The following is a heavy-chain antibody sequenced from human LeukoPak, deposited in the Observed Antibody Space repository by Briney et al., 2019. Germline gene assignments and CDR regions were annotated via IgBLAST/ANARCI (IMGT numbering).Heavy chain of an antibody. D-gene: IGHD3-3*01. CDR1: GISCTTKGVG. CDR3: VHTVLRSPDF. CDR2: FYWYADK. Sequence: SGPTLVHPTPALTLTFTFSGISCTTKGVGVGWVRQPPGKALEWLSHFYWYADKRYSPSLKSRLPITRDTSKNEVVLIMTNVDPVDTATYYCVHTVLRSPDFWGQGTLVTVSS. J-gene: IGHJ4*02. V-gene: IGHV2-5*01.